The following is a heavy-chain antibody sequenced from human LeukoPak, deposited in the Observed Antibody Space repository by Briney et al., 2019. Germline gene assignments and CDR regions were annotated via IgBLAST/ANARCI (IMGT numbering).Heavy chain of an antibody. V-gene: IGHV3-7*05. CDR3: ARDSGYNAFDY. CDR1: GFLFSNSW. J-gene: IGHJ4*02. D-gene: IGHD5-12*01. Sequence: GGSLRLSCADSGFLFSNSWMAWARQAPGRGLEWLANINQDGSAKTCVDSVKGRFTISRDNAKNSLYLQMNSLRAEDTAMYYCARDSGYNAFDYWGQGTLVTVSS. CDR2: INQDGSAK.